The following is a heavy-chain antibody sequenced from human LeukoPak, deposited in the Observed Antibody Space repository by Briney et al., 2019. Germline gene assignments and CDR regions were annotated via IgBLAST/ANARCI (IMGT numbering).Heavy chain of an antibody. CDR1: GGTFSSYA. V-gene: IGHV1-69*04. CDR3: ARVPGEYGDVGGYFGY. D-gene: IGHD4-17*01. Sequence: ASVKVSCKASGGTFSSYAISWVRQAPGQGLEWMGRIIPILGIANYAQKFQGRVTITADKSTSTAYMELSSLRSEDTAVYYCARVPGEYGDVGGYFGYWGQGTLVTVSS. CDR2: IIPILGIA. J-gene: IGHJ4*02.